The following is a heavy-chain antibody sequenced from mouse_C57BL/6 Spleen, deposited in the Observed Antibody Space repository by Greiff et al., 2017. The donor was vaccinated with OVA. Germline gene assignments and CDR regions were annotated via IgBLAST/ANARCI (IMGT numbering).Heavy chain of an antibody. J-gene: IGHJ4*01. CDR2: IDPSDSYT. V-gene: IGHV1-69*01. CDR3: ARTQSYAMDY. CDR1: GYTFTGYW. Sequence: QVQLQQPGAELVMPGASVKLSCKASGYTFTGYWMHWVKQRPGQGLEWIGEIDPSDSYTNYNQKFKGKSTLTVDKSSSTAYMQLSSLTSEDSAVYYCARTQSYAMDYWGQGTSVTVSS.